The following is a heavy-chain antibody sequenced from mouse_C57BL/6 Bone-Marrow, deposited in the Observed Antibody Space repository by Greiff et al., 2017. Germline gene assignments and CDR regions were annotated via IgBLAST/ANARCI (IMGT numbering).Heavy chain of an antibody. J-gene: IGHJ2*01. CDR3: ARTARGWDYFDY. D-gene: IGHD3-3*01. V-gene: IGHV1-69*01. Sequence: QVQLQQPGAELVMPGASVKLSCKASGYTFTSYWMHWVKQRPGQGLEWIGEIDPSDSYTNSNQKFKGKSTLTVDQSSSTAYMQLSSLTSEDSAVDYCARTARGWDYFDYWGQGTTLTVSS. CDR1: GYTFTSYW. CDR2: IDPSDSYT.